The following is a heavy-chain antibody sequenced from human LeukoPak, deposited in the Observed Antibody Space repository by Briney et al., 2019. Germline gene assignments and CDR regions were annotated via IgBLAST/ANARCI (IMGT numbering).Heavy chain of an antibody. Sequence: SVKVSCKASGGTFSSYAISWVRQAPEQGLEWMGGIIPIFGTANYAQKFQGRVTMTEDTSTDTAYMELSSLRSEDTAVYYCATVMVRGVLFYWGQGTLVTVSS. CDR2: IIPIFGTA. CDR1: GGTFSSYA. V-gene: IGHV1-69*06. CDR3: ATVMVRGVLFY. J-gene: IGHJ4*02. D-gene: IGHD3-10*01.